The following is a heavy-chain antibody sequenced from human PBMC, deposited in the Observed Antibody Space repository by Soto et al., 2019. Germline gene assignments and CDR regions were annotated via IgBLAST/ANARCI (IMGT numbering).Heavy chain of an antibody. D-gene: IGHD6-13*01. J-gene: IGHJ4*02. CDR3: AKGYSSSWSIDY. CDR2: ISYDGSNK. CDR1: GFTFSSYG. Sequence: QVQLVESGGGVVQPGRSLRLSCAASGFTFSSYGMHWVRQAPGKGLEWVAVISYDGSNKYYADSVKGRFTISRDNSKNTLYLQMNSLRAEDTAVYYCAKGYSSSWSIDYWGQGTLVTVSS. V-gene: IGHV3-30*18.